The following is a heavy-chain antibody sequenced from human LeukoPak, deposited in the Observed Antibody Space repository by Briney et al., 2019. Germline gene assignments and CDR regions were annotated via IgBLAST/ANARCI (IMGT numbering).Heavy chain of an antibody. Sequence: SETLSLTCSVSGDSISYFYWSWIRQPAGKGLEWIGRINASGTTRFNPSFKSRVTMSLDTSKNQVSLKLTSVTAADTAVYFCARGLSAAYDYNWFDPWGQGTLVTVSS. CDR1: GDSISYFY. V-gene: IGHV4-4*07. CDR3: ARGLSAAYDYNWFDP. D-gene: IGHD5-12*01. J-gene: IGHJ5*02. CDR2: INASGTT.